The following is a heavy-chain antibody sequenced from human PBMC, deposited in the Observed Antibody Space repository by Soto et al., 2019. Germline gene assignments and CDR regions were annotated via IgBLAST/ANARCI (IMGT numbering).Heavy chain of an antibody. CDR1: GFTFGDYA. Sequence: GGSLRLSCTASGFTFGDYAMSWFRQAPGKGLEWVGFIRSKAYGGTTEYAAAVKGRFTITRDDSKSIAYLQMNSLKTEDTAVYYCTRDDCTNGVCYSDYWGQGTLVTVSS. V-gene: IGHV3-49*03. CDR2: IRSKAYGGTT. J-gene: IGHJ4*02. D-gene: IGHD2-8*01. CDR3: TRDDCTNGVCYSDY.